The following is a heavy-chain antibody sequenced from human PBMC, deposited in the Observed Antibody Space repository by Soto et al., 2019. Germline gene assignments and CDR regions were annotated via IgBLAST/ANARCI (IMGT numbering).Heavy chain of an antibody. CDR3: AREGYYDSSGYQYYFDY. Sequence: PGGSLRLSCAASGFTFSSYWMSWVRQAPGKGLEWVANINQDGSEKYYVDSVKGRFTISRDNAKNSLYLQMNSLRAEDTAVYYCAREGYYDSSGYQYYFDYWGQGTLVTVSS. V-gene: IGHV3-7*03. J-gene: IGHJ4*02. D-gene: IGHD3-22*01. CDR2: INQDGSEK. CDR1: GFTFSSYW.